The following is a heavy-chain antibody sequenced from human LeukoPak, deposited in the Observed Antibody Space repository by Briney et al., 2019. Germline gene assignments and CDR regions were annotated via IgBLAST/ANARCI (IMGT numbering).Heavy chain of an antibody. Sequence: SETLSLTCTVSGGSISSSSYYWGWIRQPPGKGLEWIGSIYYSGSTYYNPSLKSRVTISVDTSKNQFSLKLSPVTAADTAVYYCARRGAPDCSGGSCYKVDYWGQGTLVTVSS. CDR1: GGSISSSSYY. J-gene: IGHJ4*02. D-gene: IGHD2-15*01. CDR2: IYYSGST. V-gene: IGHV4-39*01. CDR3: ARRGAPDCSGGSCYKVDY.